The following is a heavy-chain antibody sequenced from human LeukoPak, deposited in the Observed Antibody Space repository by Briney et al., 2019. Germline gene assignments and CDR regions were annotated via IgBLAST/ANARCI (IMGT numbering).Heavy chain of an antibody. Sequence: GGSLRLSCAASGFTVSRNYMSWVRQAPGKGLKWVSVIYSGGSTYYADSVKGRFTISRDNSKNTLYLQMNSLRAEDTAVYYCARVDSGSYSDYYYYYMDVWGKGTTVTVSS. J-gene: IGHJ6*03. D-gene: IGHD1-26*01. V-gene: IGHV3-53*01. CDR2: IYSGGST. CDR1: GFTVSRNY. CDR3: ARVDSGSYSDYYYYYMDV.